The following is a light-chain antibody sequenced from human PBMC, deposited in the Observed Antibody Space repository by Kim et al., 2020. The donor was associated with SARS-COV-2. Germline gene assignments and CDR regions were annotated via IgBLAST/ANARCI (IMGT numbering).Light chain of an antibody. V-gene: IGKV1-9*01. CDR1: QGISSY. Sequence: SVGDRVTITCRASQGISSYLAWYQQKPGKAPKLLIYAAYTLQSGVPSRFSGSGSGTEFTLTISSLQPEDFATYYCQQLNSYPRGTFGQGTRLEIK. CDR3: QQLNSYPRGT. CDR2: AAY. J-gene: IGKJ5*01.